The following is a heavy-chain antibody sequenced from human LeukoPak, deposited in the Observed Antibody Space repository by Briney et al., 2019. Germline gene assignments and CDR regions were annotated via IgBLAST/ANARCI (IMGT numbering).Heavy chain of an antibody. CDR3: ARDVHGDYGSGWFDP. CDR2: IMPLFGTA. V-gene: IGHV1-69*05. CDR1: GSTFNNSA. Sequence: SVKVSCKASGSTFNNSAISWVRQAPGQGLEWLGGIMPLFGTAGYAQKFQGRVTITKDESTRTVYLELTSLTSDDTAVYYCARDVHGDYGSGWFDPWGQGTLVSVSS. D-gene: IGHD4-17*01. J-gene: IGHJ5*02.